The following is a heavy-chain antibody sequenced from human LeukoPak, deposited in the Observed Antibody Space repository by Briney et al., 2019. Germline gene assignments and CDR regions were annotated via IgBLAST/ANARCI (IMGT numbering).Heavy chain of an antibody. Sequence: SETLSLTCTVSGDSISSSNSYWGWIRQPPGKGLEWIGSMWFGATTSYDPSLKRRVTISIDPSKNQFSLKLSSVTVADTALYYCARGRRGSYFQDYWGQGTLVTVSS. CDR1: GDSISSSNSY. D-gene: IGHD1-26*01. V-gene: IGHV4-39*07. CDR2: MWFGATT. J-gene: IGHJ4*02. CDR3: ARGRRGSYFQDY.